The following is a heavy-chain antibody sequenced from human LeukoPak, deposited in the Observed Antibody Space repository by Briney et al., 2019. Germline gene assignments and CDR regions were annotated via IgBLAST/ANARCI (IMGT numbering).Heavy chain of an antibody. V-gene: IGHV4-59*12. Sequence: SETLSLTCTVSGGSISSYYWSWIRQPPGRGLEWIGYIYYSGSTNYNPSLKSRVTISVDTSKNQFSLKLNSVTAADTAVYYCARGPTTVTRAFDYWGQGTLVTVSS. CDR1: GGSISSYY. CDR2: IYYSGST. CDR3: ARGPTTVTRAFDY. J-gene: IGHJ4*02. D-gene: IGHD4-17*01.